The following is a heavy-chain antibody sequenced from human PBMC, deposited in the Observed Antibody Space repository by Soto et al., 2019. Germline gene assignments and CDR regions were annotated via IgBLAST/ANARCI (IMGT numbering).Heavy chain of an antibody. D-gene: IGHD6-19*01. CDR3: ARIKRGYSSGWLTSSAHAAFDI. J-gene: IGHJ3*02. CDR1: GYTFTSYG. Sequence: GASVKVSCKASGYTFTSYGISWVRQAPGQGLEWMGWISAYNGNTNYAQKLQGRVTMTTDTSTSTAYMELRSLRSDDTAVYYCARIKRGYSSGWLTSSAHAAFDIWGQENMLTISS. CDR2: ISAYNGNT. V-gene: IGHV1-18*01.